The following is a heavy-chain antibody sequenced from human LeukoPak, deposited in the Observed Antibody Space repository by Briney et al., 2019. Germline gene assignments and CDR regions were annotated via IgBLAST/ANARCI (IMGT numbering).Heavy chain of an antibody. CDR3: ARRPAYCGSSTSCYRPPYYYYYMDV. D-gene: IGHD2-2*01. Sequence: ASVKVSCKASGYTFTGYYMHWVRQAPGQGLEWMGWTNPNSGGTNYAQKFQGRVTMTRDTSISTAYMELSRLRSDDTAVYYCARRPAYCGSSTSCYRPPYYYYYMDVWGKGTTVTVSS. V-gene: IGHV1-2*02. CDR1: GYTFTGYY. J-gene: IGHJ6*03. CDR2: TNPNSGGT.